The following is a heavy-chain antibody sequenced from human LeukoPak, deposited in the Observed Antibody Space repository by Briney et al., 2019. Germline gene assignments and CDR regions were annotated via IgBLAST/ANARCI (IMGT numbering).Heavy chain of an antibody. CDR3: ARQSISGSSLSYFDY. J-gene: IGHJ4*02. V-gene: IGHV4-59*01. Sequence: SQTLSLTCTVSGGSISSYYWSWIRQPPGKRLEWLGNIYDSGSTNYNPSLKSRVTISVDTSKNQCSLKLSSVTAADTAVYYCARQSISGSSLSYFDYWGQGTLVNVSS. CDR1: GGSISSYY. CDR2: IYDSGST. D-gene: IGHD3-22*01.